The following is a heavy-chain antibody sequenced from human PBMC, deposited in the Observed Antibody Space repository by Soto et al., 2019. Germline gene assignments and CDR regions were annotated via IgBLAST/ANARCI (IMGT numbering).Heavy chain of an antibody. J-gene: IGHJ5*02. CDR3: ARGPIHYDFWSGYPGWFDP. D-gene: IGHD3-3*01. V-gene: IGHV4-34*01. Sequence: KPSETLSLTCAVYGGSFSGYYWSWIRQPPGKGLEWIGEINHSGSTNYNPSLKSRVTISVDTSKNQFSLKLSSVTAADTAVYYCARGPIHYDFWSGYPGWFDPWGQGTLVTVSS. CDR2: INHSGST. CDR1: GGSFSGYY.